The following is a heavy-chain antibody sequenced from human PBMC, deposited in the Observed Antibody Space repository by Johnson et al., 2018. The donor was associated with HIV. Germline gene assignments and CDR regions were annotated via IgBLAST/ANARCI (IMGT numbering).Heavy chain of an antibody. CDR2: ISSSGSTI. Sequence: QVQLVESGGGLVKPGGSLRLSCAASGFTFSDYYMSWIRQAPGKGLEWVSYISSSGSTIYCADSVKGRFTISRDNAKNSLYLQMNSLRAEDTAVYYCARGPPTYYYDSSGYYYWSAFDIWGQGTMVTVSS. CDR3: ARGPPTYYYDSSGYYYWSAFDI. J-gene: IGHJ3*02. D-gene: IGHD3-22*01. CDR1: GFTFSDYY. V-gene: IGHV3-11*04.